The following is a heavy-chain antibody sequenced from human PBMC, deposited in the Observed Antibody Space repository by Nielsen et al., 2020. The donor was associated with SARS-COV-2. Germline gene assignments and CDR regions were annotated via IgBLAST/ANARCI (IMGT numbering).Heavy chain of an antibody. J-gene: IGHJ4*02. CDR2: ISRYNGDT. V-gene: IGHV1-18*04. Sequence: ASVKVSCKASGYTFTNYGISWVRQAPGQGLEWMGWISRYNGDTNYAQKFQGRVTMTRDTSTSTVYMELSSLRSEDTAVYYCARDVNLTGYYSYWGQGTLVTVSS. CDR3: ARDVNLTGYYSY. D-gene: IGHD3-9*01. CDR1: GYTFTNYG.